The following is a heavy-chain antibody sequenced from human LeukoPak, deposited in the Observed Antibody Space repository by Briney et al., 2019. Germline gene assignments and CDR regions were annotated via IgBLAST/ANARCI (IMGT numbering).Heavy chain of an antibody. CDR1: GGSISSYY. J-gene: IGHJ4*02. V-gene: IGHV4-59*01. D-gene: IGHD3-9*01. Sequence: SETLSLTCTASGGSISSYYWSWIRQPPGKGLEWIGYIYYSGNTNYNPSLKSRFTISVDTSKNQFSLKMSSVTAAETAVYYCAGSGALTGYLYWGQGTLVTVSS. CDR2: IYYSGNT. CDR3: AGSGALTGYLY.